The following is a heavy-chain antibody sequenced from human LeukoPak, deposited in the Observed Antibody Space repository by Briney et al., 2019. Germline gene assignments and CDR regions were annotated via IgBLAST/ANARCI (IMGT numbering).Heavy chain of an antibody. CDR3: ASCAAAGTTYHYYYYYYMDV. Sequence: ASVKVSCKASGYTFTGYYMHWVRQAPGQGLEWMGGIIPIFGTANYAQKFQGRVTITTDESTSTAYMELSSLRSEDTAVYYCASCAAAGTTYHYYYYYYMDVWGKGTTVTVSS. CDR1: GYTFTGYY. D-gene: IGHD6-13*01. V-gene: IGHV1-69*05. J-gene: IGHJ6*03. CDR2: IIPIFGTA.